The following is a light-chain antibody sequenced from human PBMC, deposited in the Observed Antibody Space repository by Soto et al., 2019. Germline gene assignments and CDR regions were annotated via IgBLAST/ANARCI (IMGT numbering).Light chain of an antibody. J-gene: IGKJ5*01. CDR3: QQYNNWPLT. Sequence: RVMPQSPATLSMAPGVSAALSCRASQSVSSNLAWYQQKPGQAPRLLIYGASSRATGIPVRFSGSGSGTEFTLTISSLQSEDFAVYYCQQYNNWPLTFGQGTRLEIK. CDR1: QSVSSN. V-gene: IGKV3-15*01. CDR2: GAS.